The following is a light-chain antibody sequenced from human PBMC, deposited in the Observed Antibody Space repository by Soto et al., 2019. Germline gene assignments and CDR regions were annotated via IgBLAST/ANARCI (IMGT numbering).Light chain of an antibody. V-gene: IGKV1-5*03. CDR2: KAS. CDR1: QSISSW. Sequence: DIQMTQSPSTLSASVGDRVTITCRASQSISSWLAWYQQKPGKAPKLLIYKASSLESGVPSRFSGSGSGTEFTLTISRLQPDDFATYYCQQYNSSPTFGQGTKVEI. J-gene: IGKJ1*01. CDR3: QQYNSSPT.